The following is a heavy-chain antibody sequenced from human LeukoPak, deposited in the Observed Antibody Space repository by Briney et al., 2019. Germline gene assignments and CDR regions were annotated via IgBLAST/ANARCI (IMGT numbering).Heavy chain of an antibody. J-gene: IGHJ4*02. CDR3: ARVHYNTAMVDIDY. CDR1: GFTFSSYE. D-gene: IGHD5-18*01. V-gene: IGHV3-48*03. Sequence: HSGGSLRLSCAASGFTFSSYEMHWVRQAPGKGLEWSSYISSSASTIYYADSVKGRFTISRDNGKNSLYLQMNSLRAEDTAVYYCARVHYNTAMVDIDYWGQGTLVTVSS. CDR2: ISSSASTI.